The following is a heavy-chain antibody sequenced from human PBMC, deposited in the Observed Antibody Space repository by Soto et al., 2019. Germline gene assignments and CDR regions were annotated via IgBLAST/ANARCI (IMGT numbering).Heavy chain of an antibody. D-gene: IGHD3-3*01. V-gene: IGHV4-61*01. Sequence: QVQLQESGPGLVKPSETLSLTCTVSGGSVSSGSYYWSWIRQPPGKGLEWIGYIYHSGSTNYNPSLKSRVTISVDTSKNQFSLKLSSVTAADTAVYYCARKVYDFWSGYPFDYWGQGTLVTVSS. CDR1: GGSVSSGSYY. CDR3: ARKVYDFWSGYPFDY. CDR2: IYHSGST. J-gene: IGHJ4*02.